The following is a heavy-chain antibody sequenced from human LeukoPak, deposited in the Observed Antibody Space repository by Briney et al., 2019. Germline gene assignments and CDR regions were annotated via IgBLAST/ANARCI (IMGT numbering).Heavy chain of an antibody. CDR2: IYSGGST. CDR3: ASAGGYSSSWYSFDY. J-gene: IGHJ4*02. CDR1: GFTVSSNY. V-gene: IGHV3-66*01. Sequence: GGSLRLSCAASGFTVSSNYMSWVRQAPGKGLEWVSVIYSGGSTYYADSVKGRFTISRDNSKNTLYLQMNSLRAEDAAVYYCASAGGYSSSWYSFDYWGQGTLVTASS. D-gene: IGHD6-13*01.